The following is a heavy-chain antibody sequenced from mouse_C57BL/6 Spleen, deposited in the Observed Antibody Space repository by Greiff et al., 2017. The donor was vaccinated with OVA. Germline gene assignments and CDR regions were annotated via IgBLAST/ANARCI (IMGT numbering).Heavy chain of an antibody. J-gene: IGHJ4*01. Sequence: VQLQQSGAELVKPGASVKISCKASGYAFSSYWMNWVKQRPGKGLEWIGQIYPGDGDTNYNGKFKGKATLTADKSSSTAYMQLSSLTSEDSAVYFCARRRALYAMDYWGQGTSVTVSS. CDR1: GYAFSSYW. V-gene: IGHV1-80*01. CDR3: ARRRALYAMDY. D-gene: IGHD3-1*01. CDR2: IYPGDGDT.